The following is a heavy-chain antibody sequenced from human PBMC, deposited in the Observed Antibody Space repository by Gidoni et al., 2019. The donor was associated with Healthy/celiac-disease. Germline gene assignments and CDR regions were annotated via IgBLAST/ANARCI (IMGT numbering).Heavy chain of an antibody. Sequence: QVQLVASGGGVVRPGRSLRLPCAASGFTFRSYAMHWVRPAPGKGLEWVAVITYVGSNKYYADSVNGRFTISRDNSKNTLYLQMNSLRAEDTVVYYCARDSDSSGYHFDYWGQGTLVTVSS. CDR1: GFTFRSYA. CDR3: ARDSDSSGYHFDY. J-gene: IGHJ4*02. CDR2: ITYVGSNK. V-gene: IGHV3-30-3*01. D-gene: IGHD3-22*01.